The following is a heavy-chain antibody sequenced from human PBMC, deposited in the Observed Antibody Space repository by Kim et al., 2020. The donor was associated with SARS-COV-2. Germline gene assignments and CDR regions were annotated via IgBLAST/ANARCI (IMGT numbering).Heavy chain of an antibody. CDR3: ARGSSYYYMDV. J-gene: IGHJ6*03. D-gene: IGHD2-15*01. V-gene: IGHV3-30*01. CDR2: K. Sequence: KYYADSVKGRFTISRDNSKNTLYLQMNTLGAEDTAVYYCARGSSYYYMDVWGKGTTVTVSS.